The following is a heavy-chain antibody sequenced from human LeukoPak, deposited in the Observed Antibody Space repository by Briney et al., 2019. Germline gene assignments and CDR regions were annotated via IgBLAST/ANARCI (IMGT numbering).Heavy chain of an antibody. CDR2: IYTSGST. CDR1: GGSISSYY. J-gene: IGHJ6*03. Sequence: SETLSLTCTVSGGSISSYYWSWIRQPAGKGLEWIGRIYTSGSTNYNPSLKSRVTMSVDTSKNQFSLKLSSVTAADPAVYYCARARGSGWAYVYYYYYMDVWGKGTTVTVSS. CDR3: ARARGSGWAYVYYYYYMDV. V-gene: IGHV4-4*07. D-gene: IGHD6-19*01.